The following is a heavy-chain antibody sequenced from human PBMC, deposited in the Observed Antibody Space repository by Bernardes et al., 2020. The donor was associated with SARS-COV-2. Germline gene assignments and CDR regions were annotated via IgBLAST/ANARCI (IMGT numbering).Heavy chain of an antibody. J-gene: IGHJ6*02. Sequence: GSLRLSCVASGFTFSSYSMNWVRQAPGKGLEWVSYISSSSTIYYADSVKGRFTISRDNAKNSLYLQMNSLRDEDTAVYYCARDDRSSSGYYYYGMDVWGQGTTVTVSS. CDR2: ISSSSTI. V-gene: IGHV3-48*02. CDR3: ARDDRSSSGYYYYGMDV. CDR1: GFTFSSYS. D-gene: IGHD6-6*01.